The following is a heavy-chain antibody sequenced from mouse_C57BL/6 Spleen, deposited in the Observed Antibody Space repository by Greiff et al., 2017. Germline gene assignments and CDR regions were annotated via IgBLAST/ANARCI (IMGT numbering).Heavy chain of an antibody. V-gene: IGHV1-22*01. CDR1: GYTFTDYN. CDR2: INPNNGGT. Sequence: VQLQQSGPELVKPGASVKMSCKASGYTFTDYNMHWVKQSHGKSLEWIGYINPNNGGTSYNQKFKGKATLTVNKSSSTAYMELRSLTSEDSAVYYCASRGYYDYDVGVFAYWGQGTLVTVSA. J-gene: IGHJ3*01. CDR3: ASRGYYDYDVGVFAY. D-gene: IGHD2-4*01.